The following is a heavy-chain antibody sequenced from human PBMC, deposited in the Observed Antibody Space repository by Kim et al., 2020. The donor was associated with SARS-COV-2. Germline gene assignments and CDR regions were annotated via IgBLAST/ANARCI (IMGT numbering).Heavy chain of an antibody. J-gene: IGHJ3*02. CDR3: AREGYYDSSGYYHHDAFDI. V-gene: IGHV4-59*13. CDR1: GGSISSYY. CDR2: IYYSGST. D-gene: IGHD3-22*01. Sequence: SETLSLTCTVSGGSISSYYWSCIRQPPGKGLEWIGYIYYSGSTNYNPSLKSRVTISVDTSKKQFSLKLSSVTAADTAVYYCAREGYYDSSGYYHHDAFDIWGQGTMVTVSS.